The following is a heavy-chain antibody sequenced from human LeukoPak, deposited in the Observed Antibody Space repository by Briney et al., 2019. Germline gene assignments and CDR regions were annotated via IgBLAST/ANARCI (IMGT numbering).Heavy chain of an antibody. CDR3: AKDSGSYSTHYFDY. CDR2: ISSSGGAI. CDR1: GFTFSDYY. D-gene: IGHD1-26*01. J-gene: IGHJ4*02. Sequence: GGSLRLSCAASGFTFSDYYMIWIRQAPGKGLEWVSYISSSGGAIYYADSVKGRFTISRDNANNSLYLQMNSLRAEDTAVYYCAKDSGSYSTHYFDYWGQGTLVTVSS. V-gene: IGHV3-11*01.